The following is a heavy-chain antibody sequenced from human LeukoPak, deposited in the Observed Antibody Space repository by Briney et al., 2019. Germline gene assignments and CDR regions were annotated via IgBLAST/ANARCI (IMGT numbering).Heavy chain of an antibody. V-gene: IGHV1-18*01. J-gene: IGHJ4*02. CDR2: ISAYNGNT. Sequence: ASVKVSCKASGYTFTSYGISWVRQAPGQGLEWMGWISAYNGNTNYAQKLQGRVTMTTDTSTSTAYMELRSLRSDDTAVYYCASFDILTGYFYYWGQGTLVTVSS. CDR1: GYTFTSYG. D-gene: IGHD3-9*01. CDR3: ASFDILTGYFYY.